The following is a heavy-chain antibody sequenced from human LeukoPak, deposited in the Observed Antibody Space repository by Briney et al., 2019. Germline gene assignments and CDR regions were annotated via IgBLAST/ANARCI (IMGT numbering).Heavy chain of an antibody. CDR2: INPSSGDT. D-gene: IGHD7-27*01. Sequence: ASVKVSCKASGYSFTSYYIHWVRQAPGQGLEWMGRINPSSGDTNYAQKFQGRVTMTRDTSITTAYMGLSSLRSDDTAVYYCARETGGSFEYFDYWGQGTLVTVSS. CDR3: ARETGGSFEYFDY. J-gene: IGHJ4*02. V-gene: IGHV1-2*06. CDR1: GYSFTSYY.